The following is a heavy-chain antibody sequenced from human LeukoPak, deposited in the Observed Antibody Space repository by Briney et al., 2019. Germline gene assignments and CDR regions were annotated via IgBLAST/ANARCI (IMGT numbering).Heavy chain of an antibody. D-gene: IGHD2-8*02. Sequence: GGSLRLSCAASGFTFSSYTMHWVRQAPGKGLEWVAVISHDGINKYYADSVKGRFTISRDNSKNTLYLQMNSLRVEDTAVYYCARPGSGGSLDYWGQGTLVTVSS. CDR1: GFTFSSYT. CDR3: ARPGSGGSLDY. V-gene: IGHV3-30-3*01. J-gene: IGHJ4*02. CDR2: ISHDGINK.